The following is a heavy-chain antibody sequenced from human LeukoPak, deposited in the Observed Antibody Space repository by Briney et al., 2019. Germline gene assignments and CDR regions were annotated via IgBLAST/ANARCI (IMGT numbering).Heavy chain of an antibody. Sequence: SGPTLVNPTQTLTLTCTFSGFSLSTSGVGVGWIRQPPGKALEWLAPIYWDNDKRYSPSLNSRLTITRATSKNQVVLTMTNMDPVDTATYYCARYVDDSSGYQFDYWGQGTLVTVSS. CDR2: IYWDNDK. CDR3: ARYVDDSSGYQFDY. CDR1: GFSLSTSGVG. D-gene: IGHD3-22*01. J-gene: IGHJ4*02. V-gene: IGHV2-5*02.